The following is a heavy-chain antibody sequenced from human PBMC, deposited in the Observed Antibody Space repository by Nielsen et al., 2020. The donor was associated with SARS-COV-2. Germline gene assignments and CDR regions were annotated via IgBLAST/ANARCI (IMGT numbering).Heavy chain of an antibody. D-gene: IGHD2-15*01. CDR1: GFPLRNYA. CDR3: ARELGDCSGGSCFL. CDR2: ISSSGYYI. Sequence: GESLKISCAASGFPLRNYAMTWVRQAPGKGLEWVSSISSSGYYIYYADSVKGRFTISRDNAKNSLSLQMNSLRAEDTAVYYCARELGDCSGGSCFLWGQGILVTVSS. J-gene: IGHJ4*02. V-gene: IGHV3-21*01.